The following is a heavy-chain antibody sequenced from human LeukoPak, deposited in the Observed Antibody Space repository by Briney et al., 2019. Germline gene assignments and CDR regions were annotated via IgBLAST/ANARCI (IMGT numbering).Heavy chain of an antibody. CDR3: ARAGYCSTTSCYDY. J-gene: IGHJ4*02. CDR1: GGSISSGDYY. D-gene: IGHD2-2*01. CDR2: IYYSGST. V-gene: IGHV4-61*08. Sequence: SETLSLTCTVSGGSISSGDYYWSWIRQPPGKGLEWIAYIYYSGSTNYNPSLKSRVTISVDTSKNQFSLKLSSVTAADTAVYYCARAGYCSTTSCYDYWGQGTLVTVSS.